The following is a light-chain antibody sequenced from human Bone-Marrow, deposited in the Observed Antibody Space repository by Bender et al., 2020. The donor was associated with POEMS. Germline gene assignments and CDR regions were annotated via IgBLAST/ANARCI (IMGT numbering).Light chain of an antibody. CDR3: QVWDTATAV. Sequence: GGKNVHWYQMKPGQAPVLVIYRDNNRPSVIPDRFSGSNSVNTATLTIFRAEAGDEADYFCQVWDTATAVFGGGTSLTVL. J-gene: IGLJ3*02. V-gene: IGLV3-9*01. CDR2: RDN. CDR1: GGKN.